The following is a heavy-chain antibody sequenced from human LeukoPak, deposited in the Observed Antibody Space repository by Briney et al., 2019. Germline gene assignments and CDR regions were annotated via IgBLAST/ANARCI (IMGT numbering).Heavy chain of an antibody. V-gene: IGHV3-33*01. J-gene: IGHJ4*02. CDR1: GFTFSSYG. CDR2: IWYDGSNK. Sequence: GGSLRLSCAASGFTFSSYGMHWVRQAPGKGLEWVAVIWYDGSNKYYADSVKGRFTISRDNSKNTLYLQMNSLRAEDTAVYYCARDIAARRFDYWGQGTPVTVSS. D-gene: IGHD6-6*01. CDR3: ARDIAARRFDY.